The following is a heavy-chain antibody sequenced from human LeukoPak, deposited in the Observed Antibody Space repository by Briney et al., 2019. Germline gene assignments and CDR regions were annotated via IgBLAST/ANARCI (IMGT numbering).Heavy chain of an antibody. J-gene: IGHJ4*02. CDR3: AKDGVATIGGLSDY. V-gene: IGHV3-23*01. CDR2: ISGSGGST. CDR1: GFTFSSYA. D-gene: IGHD5-12*01. Sequence: GGSLRLSCAASGFTFSSYAMSWVRQAPGKGLEWVSAISGSGGSTYYADSVKGRFTISRDNSKNTLYLQMNSLRAEDTAVCYCAKDGVATIGGLSDYWGQGTLVTASS.